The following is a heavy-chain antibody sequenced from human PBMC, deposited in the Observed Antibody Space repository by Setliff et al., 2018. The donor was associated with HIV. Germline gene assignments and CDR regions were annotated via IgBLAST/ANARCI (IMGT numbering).Heavy chain of an antibody. CDR1: GSSFIRYW. CDR2: IYPGDSDT. J-gene: IGHJ6*03. V-gene: IGHV5-51*01. Sequence: PGEALKISWKGSGSSFIRYWIGWVRQMPGKGLEWMGIIYPGDSDTRYSPAFQGQVTISAEKSISTAYLQWSSLKAEDTAMYYCARHGWGRITGTPNYMDVWGKGTTVTVSS. CDR3: ARHGWGRITGTPNYMDV. D-gene: IGHD1-20*01.